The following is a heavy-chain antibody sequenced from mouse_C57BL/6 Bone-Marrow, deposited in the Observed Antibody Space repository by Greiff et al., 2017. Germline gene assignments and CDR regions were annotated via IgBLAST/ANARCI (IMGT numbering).Heavy chain of an antibody. CDR2: IYPGDGDT. D-gene: IGHD2-2*01. CDR1: GYAFSSSW. V-gene: IGHV1-82*01. Sequence: QVQLQQSGPELVKPGASVKISCKASGYAFSSSWMHWVKQRPGKGLEWIGRIYPGDGDTNYNRKFKGKATLTADKSSSTAYMQLSSLTSEDTAVYFCAGQLGLRRAWFAYGGQGTLVTV. J-gene: IGHJ3*01. CDR3: AGQLGLRRAWFAY.